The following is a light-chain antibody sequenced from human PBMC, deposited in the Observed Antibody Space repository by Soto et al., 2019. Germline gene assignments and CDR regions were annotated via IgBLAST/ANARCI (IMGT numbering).Light chain of an antibody. Sequence: DIQMTQSPSSLSASVGDRVTITCRASQSISSYLNWYQQKPGKAPKLLIYAASSLQSGVPSRFSGSRSGTQFTLTIDSLQPEDFATYYCQQVKTYPRTFGGGTKVDIK. CDR2: AAS. CDR1: QSISSY. CDR3: QQVKTYPRT. J-gene: IGKJ4*01. V-gene: IGKV1-39*01.